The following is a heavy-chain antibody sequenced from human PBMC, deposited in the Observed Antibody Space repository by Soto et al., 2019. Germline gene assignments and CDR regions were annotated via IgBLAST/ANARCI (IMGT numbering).Heavy chain of an antibody. Sequence: QVQLVESGGGVVQPGRSLRLSCAASGFTFSSYGMHWVRQAPGKGLEWVAVIWYDGSNKYYADSVKGRFTISRDNSKNRLYLQMNSLRAEDTDVYYCARDDYGDYGDYWGQGTLVTVSS. D-gene: IGHD4-17*01. CDR2: IWYDGSNK. CDR1: GFTFSSYG. J-gene: IGHJ4*02. V-gene: IGHV3-33*01. CDR3: ARDDYGDYGDY.